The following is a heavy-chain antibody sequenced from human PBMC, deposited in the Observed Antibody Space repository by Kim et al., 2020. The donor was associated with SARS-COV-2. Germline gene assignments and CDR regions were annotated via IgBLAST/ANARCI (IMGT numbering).Heavy chain of an antibody. CDR2: ISSNGGST. CDR1: GLTFSSYA. D-gene: IGHD6-13*01. CDR3: VKDWGIAAAGYYFDY. V-gene: IGHV3-64D*06. Sequence: GGSLRLSCSASGLTFSSYAMHWVRQAPGKGLEYVSAISSNGGSTYYADSVKGRFAISRDNSKNTMYLQMSSLRAEDTAVYYCVKDWGIAAAGYYFDYWGQGTLVTVSS. J-gene: IGHJ4*02.